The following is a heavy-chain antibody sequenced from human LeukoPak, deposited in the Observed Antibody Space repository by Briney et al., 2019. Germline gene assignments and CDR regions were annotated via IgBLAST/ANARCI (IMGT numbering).Heavy chain of an antibody. J-gene: IGHJ5*02. D-gene: IGHD3-22*01. V-gene: IGHV5-51*01. CDR1: GYSSTSYW. CDR2: IYPGDSDT. CDR3: ARGKNSYDSRLNWFDP. Sequence: PGESLKISCKGSGYSSTSYWIGWVRQMPGKGLEWMGIIYPGDSDTRYSPSFQGQVTISADKSISTAYLQWSSLKASDTAMYYCARGKNSYDSRLNWFDPWGQGTLVTVSS.